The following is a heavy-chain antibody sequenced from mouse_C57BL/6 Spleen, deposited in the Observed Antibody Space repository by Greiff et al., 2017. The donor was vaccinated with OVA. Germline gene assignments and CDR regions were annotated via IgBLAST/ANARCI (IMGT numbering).Heavy chain of an antibody. CDR1: GYSFTSYY. CDR3: ARETTRGYYAMDY. V-gene: IGHV1-66*01. Sequence: QVQLQQSGPELVKPGASVKISCKASGYSFTSYYIHWVKQRPGQGLEWIGWIYPGSGNTKYNEKFKGKATLTADTSSSTAYMQLSSLTSEDSAVYYCARETTRGYYAMDYWGQGTSVTVSS. J-gene: IGHJ4*01. CDR2: IYPGSGNT.